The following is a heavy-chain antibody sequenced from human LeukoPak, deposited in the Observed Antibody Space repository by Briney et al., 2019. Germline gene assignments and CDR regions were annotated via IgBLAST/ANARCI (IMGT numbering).Heavy chain of an antibody. CDR1: GYTFTGYY. J-gene: IGHJ6*03. CDR2: INPNSGGT. Sequence: ASVKVSCKASGYTFTGYYMHWVRQAPGQGLEWMGWINPNSGGTNYAQKFQGRVTMTRDTSISTAYMELSRLRSDDTAVYYCARDFTPRITIFGAGYYYYMDVWGKGTTVTVSS. CDR3: ARDFTPRITIFGAGYYYYMDV. V-gene: IGHV1-2*02. D-gene: IGHD3-3*01.